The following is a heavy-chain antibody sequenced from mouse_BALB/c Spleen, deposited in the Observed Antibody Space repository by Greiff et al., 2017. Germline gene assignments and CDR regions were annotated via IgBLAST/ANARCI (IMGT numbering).Heavy chain of an antibody. CDR3: ARGITTGAMDY. V-gene: IGHV14-3*02. CDR2: IDPANGNT. D-gene: IGHD2-4*01. CDR1: GFNIKDTY. J-gene: IGHJ4*01. Sequence: EVKLMESGAELVKPGASVKLSCTASGFNIKDTYMHWVKQRPEQGLEWIGRIDPANGNTKYDPKFQGKATITADTSSNTAYLQLSSLTSEDTAVYYCARGITTGAMDYWGQGTSVTVSS.